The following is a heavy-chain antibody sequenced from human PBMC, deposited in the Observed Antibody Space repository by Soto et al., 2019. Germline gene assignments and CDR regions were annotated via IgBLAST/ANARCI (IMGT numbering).Heavy chain of an antibody. V-gene: IGHV3-30*18. CDR1: GFTFSSYG. J-gene: IGHJ6*02. CDR3: AKVLAVAAPTYYYYGMDV. D-gene: IGHD6-19*01. CDR2: ISYDGSNK. Sequence: PGGSLRLSCAASGFTFSSYGMHWVRQAPGKGLEWVAVISYDGSNKYHADSVKGRFTISRDNSKSTLYLQMNSLRAEDTAVYYCAKVLAVAAPTYYYYGMDVWGQGTTVTVSS.